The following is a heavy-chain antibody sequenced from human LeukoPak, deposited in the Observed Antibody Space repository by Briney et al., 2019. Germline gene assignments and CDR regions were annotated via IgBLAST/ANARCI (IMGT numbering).Heavy chain of an antibody. CDR2: IYSGGST. D-gene: IGHD6-6*01. CDR3: AKRLGGAALREYYFDY. Sequence: PGGSLRLSCAASGFTVSSNYMSWVRQAPGKGLEWVSVIYSGGSTYYADSVKGRFTISRDNSKNTLYLQMNSLRAEDTAVFYCAKRLGGAALREYYFDYWGQGTLVTVSS. V-gene: IGHV3-53*01. CDR1: GFTVSSNY. J-gene: IGHJ4*02.